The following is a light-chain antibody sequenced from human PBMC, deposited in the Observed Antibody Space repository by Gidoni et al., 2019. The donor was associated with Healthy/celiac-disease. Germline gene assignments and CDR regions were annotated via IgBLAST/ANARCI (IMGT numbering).Light chain of an antibody. V-gene: IGKV3-11*01. CDR1: QSVSSY. J-gene: IGKJ5*01. Sequence: IVLTQSPATLSLSPGERATLSCRASQSVSSYLAWYQPKPGQAPRLLIYDASNRATGIPARFSGSGSGTDFTLTISSLEPEDFAVYYCQQRSNWPRAFGQGTRLEIK. CDR3: QQRSNWPRA. CDR2: DAS.